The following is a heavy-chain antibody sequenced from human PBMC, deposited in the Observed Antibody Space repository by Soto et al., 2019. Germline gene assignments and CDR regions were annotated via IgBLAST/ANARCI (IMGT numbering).Heavy chain of an antibody. D-gene: IGHD6-13*01. Sequence: SVKVSCKASGGTFSSYAISWVRQAPGQGLEWMGGIIPIFGTANYAQKFQGRVTITADESTSTAYMELSSLRSEDTAVYYCARFNSDSSSCDYYYYGMDVWGQRTTVTVSS. V-gene: IGHV1-69*13. CDR3: ARFNSDSSSCDYYYYGMDV. CDR2: IIPIFGTA. J-gene: IGHJ6*02. CDR1: GGTFSSYA.